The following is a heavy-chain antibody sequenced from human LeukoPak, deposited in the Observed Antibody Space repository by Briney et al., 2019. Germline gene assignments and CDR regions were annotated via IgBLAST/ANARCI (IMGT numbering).Heavy chain of an antibody. CDR2: IYPGDSDT. D-gene: IGHD6-13*01. J-gene: IGHJ4*02. CDR1: GYSFTSYW. CDR3: ARHGVWRSSSWYDY. Sequence: GESLRISCKGSGYSFTSYWISWVRQMPGKGLEWMGTIYPGDSDTRYSPSFQGQVTISADKSISTAYLQWSSLKASDTAMYYCARHGVWRSSSWYDYWGQGTLVTVSS. V-gene: IGHV5-51*01.